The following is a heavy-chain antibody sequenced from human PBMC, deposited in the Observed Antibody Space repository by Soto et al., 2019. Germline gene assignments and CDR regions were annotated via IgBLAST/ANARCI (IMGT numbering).Heavy chain of an antibody. D-gene: IGHD6-13*01. Sequence: SVKVSCKASGGTFSSYAISWVRQAPGQGLEWMGGIIPIFGTANYAQKFQGRVTITADESTSTAYMELSSLRSEDTAVYYCAALAAAGIRGSAFDIWGQGTMVTVSS. V-gene: IGHV1-69*13. CDR1: GGTFSSYA. CDR3: AALAAAGIRGSAFDI. CDR2: IIPIFGTA. J-gene: IGHJ3*02.